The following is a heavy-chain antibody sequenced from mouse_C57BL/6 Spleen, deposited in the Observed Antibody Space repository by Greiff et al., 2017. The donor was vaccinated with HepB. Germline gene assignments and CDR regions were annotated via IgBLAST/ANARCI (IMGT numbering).Heavy chain of an antibody. Sequence: EVKLMESGAELVRPGASVKLSCTASGFNIKDDYMHWVKQRPEQGLEWIGWIDPENGDTEYASKFQGKATITADTSSNTAYLQLSSLTSEDTAVYYCTSVGYWGQGTLVTVSA. CDR3: TSVGY. CDR2: IDPENGDT. D-gene: IGHD3-1*01. J-gene: IGHJ3*01. CDR1: GFNIKDDY. V-gene: IGHV14-4*01.